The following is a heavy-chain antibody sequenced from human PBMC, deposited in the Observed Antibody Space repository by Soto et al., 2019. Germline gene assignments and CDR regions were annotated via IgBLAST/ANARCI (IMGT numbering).Heavy chain of an antibody. CDR1: GFTFSGSA. J-gene: IGHJ6*02. D-gene: IGHD1-7*01. CDR2: IRSKANKYAT. Sequence: EVQLVESGGGLVQPGGSLKLSCAASGFTFSGSAVHWVRQASGKGLEWVGRIRSKANKYATAYAASVQGRFTIFKDDLKNTAYLQINSLKDEDTAVYDCTNSQVDYGRDVWGQVTTVTVSS. V-gene: IGHV3-73*02. CDR3: TNSQVDYGRDV.